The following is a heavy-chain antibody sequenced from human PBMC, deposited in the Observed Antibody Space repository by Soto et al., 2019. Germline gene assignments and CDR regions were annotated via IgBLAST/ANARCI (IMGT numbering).Heavy chain of an antibody. J-gene: IGHJ4*02. D-gene: IGHD2-15*01. Sequence: EVQLVESGGGLVKPGGSLRLSCAASGFTFTNAWVSWVRRAPGKGLEWVGRIKSRSDGGTTDYATPVKGRFTISRDVSKNTIYLQMNSLRSEDTAVYYCTTPGYCSGVICYLFDYWGQGTLVTVSS. CDR3: TTPGYCSGVICYLFDY. CDR1: GFTFTNAW. V-gene: IGHV3-15*01. CDR2: IKSRSDGGTT.